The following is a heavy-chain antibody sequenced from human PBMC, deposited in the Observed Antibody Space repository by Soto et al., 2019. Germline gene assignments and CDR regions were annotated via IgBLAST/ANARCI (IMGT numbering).Heavy chain of an antibody. V-gene: IGHV3-7*03. CDR3: ASRGLYYYYGMDV. Sequence: PGGSLRLSSAASGLTVSSYWMSWVRQAPGKGLECVANIKQDGSEKYYVDSVKGRFTISRDNAKNSLYLQMNSLRAEDTAVYYCASRGLYYYYGMDVWGQGTTVTVSS. D-gene: IGHD3-16*01. CDR1: GLTVSSYW. J-gene: IGHJ6*02. CDR2: IKQDGSEK.